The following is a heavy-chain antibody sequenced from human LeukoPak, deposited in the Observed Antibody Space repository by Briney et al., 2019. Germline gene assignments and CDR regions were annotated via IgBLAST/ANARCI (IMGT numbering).Heavy chain of an antibody. D-gene: IGHD6-13*01. CDR1: GGSISSGDYY. Sequence: SQTLSLTCTVSGGSISSGDYYWSWIRQPPGKGLEWIGYIYYSGSTYYNPSLKSRVTISVDTSKNQFSLTLSSVTAADTAVYYCARVRGYSSSWSSPFFDYWGQGTLVTVSS. CDR3: ARVRGYSSSWSSPFFDY. V-gene: IGHV4-30-4*01. CDR2: IYYSGST. J-gene: IGHJ4*02.